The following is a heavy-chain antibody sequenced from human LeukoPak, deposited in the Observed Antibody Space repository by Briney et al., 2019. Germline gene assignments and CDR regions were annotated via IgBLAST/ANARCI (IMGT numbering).Heavy chain of an antibody. CDR2: IYTSGST. CDR3: AREVGYNWNYGYAFDI. D-gene: IGHD1-7*01. Sequence: SETLSLTCTVSGASISSYYWSWIRQPAGKGLEWIGRIYTSGSTNYNPSLKSRVTMSVDTSKNQFSLKLSSVTAADTAVYYCAREVGYNWNYGYAFDIWGQGTMVTVSS. V-gene: IGHV4-4*07. J-gene: IGHJ3*02. CDR1: GASISSYY.